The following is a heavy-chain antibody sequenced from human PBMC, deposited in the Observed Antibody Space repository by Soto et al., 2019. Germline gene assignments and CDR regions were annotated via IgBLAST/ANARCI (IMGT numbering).Heavy chain of an antibody. Sequence: QVQLVQSGAEVKKPGSSVKVSCKASGVTFSSYAISWVRQAPGQWLEWMGGIIPIFGTANYALKFQGRVTITADESTSTAYMELSSLRSEDTAVYYCARRRQYNWNRTSPGFDYWGQGTLVTVSS. J-gene: IGHJ4*02. CDR3: ARRRQYNWNRTSPGFDY. CDR1: GVTFSSYA. CDR2: IIPIFGTA. V-gene: IGHV1-69*01. D-gene: IGHD1-20*01.